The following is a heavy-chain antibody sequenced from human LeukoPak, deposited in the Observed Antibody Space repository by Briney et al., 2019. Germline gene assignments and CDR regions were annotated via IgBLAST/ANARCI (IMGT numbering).Heavy chain of an antibody. CDR2: IYSSGST. V-gene: IGHV4-31*02. D-gene: IGHD4-17*01. J-gene: IGHJ4*02. Sequence: PXXGXXXIGYIYSSGSTYYDPSLKSRVTISVDTSKNQFSLKLSSVTAADTAVYYCARVPDYGDYVGSFDYWGQGTLVTVSS. CDR3: ARVPDYGDYVGSFDY.